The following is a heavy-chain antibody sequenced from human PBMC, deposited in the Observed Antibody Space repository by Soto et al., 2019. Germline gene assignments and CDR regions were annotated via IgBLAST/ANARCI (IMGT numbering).Heavy chain of an antibody. CDR3: ARRWGGALDY. J-gene: IGHJ4*02. V-gene: IGHV4-59*08. CDR1: GGSMSSYY. Sequence: QVQLQESGPGLVKPSETLSLTCTVSGGSMSSYYWSWIRQPPGKGLEWIGYIYYSGSTNYNPSLKSRVTISVDTPKNQFSLKLNSVPAADTAVYYCARRWGGALDYWGQGTLVTVSS. D-gene: IGHD3-16*01. CDR2: IYYSGST.